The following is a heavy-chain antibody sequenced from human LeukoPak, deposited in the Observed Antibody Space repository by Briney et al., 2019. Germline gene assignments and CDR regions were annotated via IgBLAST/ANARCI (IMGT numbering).Heavy chain of an antibody. J-gene: IGHJ5*02. CDR2: INYSGST. CDR3: ARLGLTAALFDP. CDR1: GGSISSYY. V-gene: IGHV4-59*01. D-gene: IGHD6-13*01. Sequence: SETLSLTCIVSGGSISSYYWSWIRQPPGKGLEWIGYINYSGSTDYNPSLKSRVTISVDTSKNQVSLKLSSVTAADTAVYYCARLGLTAALFDPWGQGTLVTVSS.